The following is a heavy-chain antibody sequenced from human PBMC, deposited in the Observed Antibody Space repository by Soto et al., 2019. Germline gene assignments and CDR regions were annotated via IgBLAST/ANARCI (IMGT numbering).Heavy chain of an antibody. J-gene: IGHJ4*02. CDR2: IYPSGTT. D-gene: IGHD6-19*01. V-gene: IGHV4-4*02. CDR1: GDSVSSNYY. Sequence: QVQLQESGPGLVKPSGTLSLTCAVSGDSVSSNYYWCWVRQSQGKGLEWIGEIYPSGTTNYNPSLKSRVTISLDKSNNQFSLNLISVAAADTAVYFCARSAGWYAIHSWGPGTLVTVSS. CDR3: ARSAGWYAIHS.